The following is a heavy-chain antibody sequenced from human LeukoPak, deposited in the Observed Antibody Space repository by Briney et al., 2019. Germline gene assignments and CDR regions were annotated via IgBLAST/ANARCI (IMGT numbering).Heavy chain of an antibody. Sequence: ASVKVSCKASGYTFITYAMNWVRQAPGQGLEWMGWINTNTGNPTYAQGFAGRFVFSLDTSVNTAYLQISSLKAEDTAVYYCARRVRGVMEGEVRHYFDLWGQGTLVTVSS. CDR1: GYTFITYA. V-gene: IGHV7-4-1*02. J-gene: IGHJ4*02. D-gene: IGHD3-10*01. CDR2: INTNTGNP. CDR3: ARRVRGVMEGEVRHYFDL.